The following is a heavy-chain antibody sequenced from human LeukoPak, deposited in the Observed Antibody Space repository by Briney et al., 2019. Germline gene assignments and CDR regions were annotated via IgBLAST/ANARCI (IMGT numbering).Heavy chain of an antibody. V-gene: IGHV3-74*01. CDR1: GFTFSNSW. CDR2: INCDGSTI. CDR3: GRGYSNYMDY. Sequence: GGSLRLSCAASGFTFSNSWMHWVRQVPGKGLVWVSRINCDGSTITYADSVKGRFTISRDNAKNTLYLQMNGLRAEDTAVYYCGRGYSNYMDYWGQGTLVTVSS. J-gene: IGHJ4*02. D-gene: IGHD4-11*01.